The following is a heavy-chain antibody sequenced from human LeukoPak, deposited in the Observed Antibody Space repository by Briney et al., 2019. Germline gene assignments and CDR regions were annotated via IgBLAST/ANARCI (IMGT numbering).Heavy chain of an antibody. CDR1: GFTFSSYS. CDR2: ISGTSSTM. Sequence: GGSLRLSCAASGFTFSSYSMNWVRQAPGKGLGWVSYISGTSSTMHYADSVKGRFTISRDNSKNTLYLQMNSLRAEDTAVYYCARGGYCSSSSCSVPWPYYFDYWGQGTLVTVSS. D-gene: IGHD2-2*01. J-gene: IGHJ4*02. CDR3: ARGGYCSSSSCSVPWPYYFDY. V-gene: IGHV3-48*01.